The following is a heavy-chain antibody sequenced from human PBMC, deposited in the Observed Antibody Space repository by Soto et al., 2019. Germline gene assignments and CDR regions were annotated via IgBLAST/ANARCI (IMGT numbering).Heavy chain of an antibody. D-gene: IGHD1-26*01. CDR1: GFSFSSYG. V-gene: IGHV3-30*18. Sequence: XVSLRLSCAACGFSFSSYGMHWVRQAPGKGLEWVAVISYDGSNKYYADSVKGRFTISRDNSKNTLYLQMNSLRAEDTAVYYCANMAAAIVGATTIYCGQRTLVTVSS. CDR2: ISYDGSNK. J-gene: IGHJ4*02. CDR3: ANMAAAIVGATTIY.